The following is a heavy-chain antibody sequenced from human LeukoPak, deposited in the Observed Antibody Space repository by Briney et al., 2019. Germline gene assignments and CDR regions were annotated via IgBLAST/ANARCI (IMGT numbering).Heavy chain of an antibody. CDR3: ARRRDGYNSSNWFDP. D-gene: IGHD5-24*01. J-gene: IGHJ5*02. Sequence: GESLKISCKGSGYSFTSYWIGWVRQMPGKGLEWMGIIHPGDSDTRYSPSFQGQVTISADKSISTAYLQWSSLKASDTAMYYCARRRDGYNSSNWFDPWGQGTLVTVSS. CDR2: IHPGDSDT. CDR1: GYSFTSYW. V-gene: IGHV5-51*01.